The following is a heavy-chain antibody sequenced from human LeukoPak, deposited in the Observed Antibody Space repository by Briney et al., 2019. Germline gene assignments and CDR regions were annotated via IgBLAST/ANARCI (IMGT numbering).Heavy chain of an antibody. CDR2: INHSGST. CDR3: ARVGSYDFWSGYHEIDY. V-gene: IGHV4-34*01. Sequence: PSETLSLTCAVYGGSFSGYYWSWIRQPPGKGLEWMGEINHSGSTNYNPSLKSRVTISVDTSKNQFSLKLSSVTAADTAVYYCARVGSYDFWSGYHEIDYWGQGTLVTVSS. D-gene: IGHD3-3*01. J-gene: IGHJ4*02. CDR1: GGSFSGYY.